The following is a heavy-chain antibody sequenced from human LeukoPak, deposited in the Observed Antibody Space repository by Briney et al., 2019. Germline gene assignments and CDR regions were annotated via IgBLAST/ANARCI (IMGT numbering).Heavy chain of an antibody. CDR3: ARDLGAP. CDR1: GFTFSSYA. Sequence: GGSLRLSCAASGFTFSSYAMHWDRQAPGKGLEWVAVISYDGSNKYYADSVKGRFTISRDNSKDTLYLQMNSLRAEDTAVYYCARDLGAPWGQGTLVTVSS. J-gene: IGHJ5*02. V-gene: IGHV3-30-3*01. D-gene: IGHD3-16*01. CDR2: ISYDGSNK.